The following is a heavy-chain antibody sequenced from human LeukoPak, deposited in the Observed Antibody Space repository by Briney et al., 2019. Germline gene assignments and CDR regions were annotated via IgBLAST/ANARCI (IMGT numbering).Heavy chain of an antibody. CDR1: GGSISDYY. D-gene: IGHD2-2*01. CDR3: ARGDFSSSTNCYLRPMDV. CDR2: IYYSGST. J-gene: IGHJ6*03. V-gene: IGHV4-59*01. Sequence: SETLSLTCTVSGGSISDYYWNWIRQPPGKGLEWIGYIYYSGSTTYNPSLKSRLTMSVDTAKNQFSLKLRSVTAADTAVYYCARGDFSSSTNCYLRPMDVWGKGTTVTVSS.